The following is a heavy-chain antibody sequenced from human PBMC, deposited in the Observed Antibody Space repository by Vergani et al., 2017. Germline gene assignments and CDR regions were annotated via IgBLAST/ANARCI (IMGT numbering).Heavy chain of an antibody. CDR2: INPNSGGT. Sequence: QVQLVQSGAEVKKPGASVKVSCKASGYTFTGYYMHWVRQAPGQGLEWMGWINPNSGGTNYAQKFQGRVTMTRDTSISTAYMELSRRRSDDTAVYYCARGGFDCSSTSCYLDYYYYGMDVWGQGTTVTVSS. D-gene: IGHD2-2*01. CDR1: GYTFTGYY. CDR3: ARGGFDCSSTSCYLDYYYYGMDV. V-gene: IGHV1-2*02. J-gene: IGHJ6*02.